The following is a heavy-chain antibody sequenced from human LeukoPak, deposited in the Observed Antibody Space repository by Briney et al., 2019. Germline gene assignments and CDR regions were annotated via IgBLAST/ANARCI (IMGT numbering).Heavy chain of an antibody. Sequence: GGSLRLSCAASGFTFDDYAMHWVRQAPGKGLEWVSLISGDGGSTYYADSVKGRFTISRDNSKNSLYLQMNSLRTEDTALYYCAKDRGPPNYSHYYYYYGMDVWGQGTTVTVSS. J-gene: IGHJ6*02. CDR2: ISGDGGST. CDR3: AKDRGPPNYSHYYYYYGMDV. V-gene: IGHV3-43*02. CDR1: GFTFDDYA. D-gene: IGHD2-21*01.